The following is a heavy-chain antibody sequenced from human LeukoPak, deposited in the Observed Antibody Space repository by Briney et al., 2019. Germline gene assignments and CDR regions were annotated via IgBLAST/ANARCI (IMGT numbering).Heavy chain of an antibody. CDR1: GFTFSSYA. D-gene: IGHD5-24*01. CDR3: ARDASGWLQFSGLSY. CDR2: ISSNGGST. J-gene: IGHJ4*02. V-gene: IGHV3-64*01. Sequence: GGSLRLSCAASGFTFSSYAMHWVRQAPGKGLEYVSAISSNGGSTYYANSVKGRFTISRDNSKNTLYLQMGSLRAEDMAVYYCARDASGWLQFSGLSYWGQGTLVTVSS.